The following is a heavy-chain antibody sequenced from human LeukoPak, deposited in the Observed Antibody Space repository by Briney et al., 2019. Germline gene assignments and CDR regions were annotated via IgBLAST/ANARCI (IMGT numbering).Heavy chain of an antibody. CDR3: ARDLRASGYEPHFDY. V-gene: IGHV1-2*04. D-gene: IGHD5-12*01. CDR2: INPNSGGT. CDR1: GYTFTGYY. Sequence: ASVKVSCKASGYTFTGYYMHWVRQAPGQGLEWMGWINPNSGGTNYAQKFQGWVTMTRDTSISTAYRELSRLRSDDTAVYYCARDLRASGYEPHFDYWGQGTLVTVSS. J-gene: IGHJ4*02.